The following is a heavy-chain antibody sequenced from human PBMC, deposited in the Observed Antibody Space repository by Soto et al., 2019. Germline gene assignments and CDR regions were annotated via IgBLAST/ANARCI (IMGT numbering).Heavy chain of an antibody. Sequence: EVQLLESGGGLVQPGGSLRLSCAASGFTFSSYAMSWVRQAPGKGLEWVSAISGSGGSTYYADSVKGRFTISRDNSKNTLYMQMNSLRAEDTAVYYCAKDRGSYVLRYFDGLSATKPFDYWGQGTLVTVSS. CDR3: AKDRGSYVLRYFDGLSATKPFDY. V-gene: IGHV3-23*01. D-gene: IGHD3-9*01. CDR1: GFTFSSYA. CDR2: ISGSGGST. J-gene: IGHJ4*02.